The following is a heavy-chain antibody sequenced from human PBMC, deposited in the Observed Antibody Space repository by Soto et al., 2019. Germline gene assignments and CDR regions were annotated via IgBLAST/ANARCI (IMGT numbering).Heavy chain of an antibody. Sequence: QVQLQESGPGLVKPSGTLSLTCVVSGGSITSSHWWSWVRQTPAKGLEWIGEIFHIGHTNYNPALKGRVTISLDQSKNQFSLKMTSMTAADTAVFYCARREYGMDVWGQGTTVTVSS. CDR2: IFHIGHT. J-gene: IGHJ6*02. V-gene: IGHV4-4*02. CDR1: GGSITSSHW. CDR3: ARREYGMDV.